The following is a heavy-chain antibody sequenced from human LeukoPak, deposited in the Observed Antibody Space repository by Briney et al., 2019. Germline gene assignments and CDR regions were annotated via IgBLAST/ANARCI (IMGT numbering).Heavy chain of an antibody. Sequence: GGSLRLSCAASGFTFSSYAMSWVRQAPGKGLEWVSAISGSGGSTYYADSVKGRFTISRDNSKNTLYLQMYSLRAEDTAVYYCAKLRGATINAWYFDYWGQGTLVTVSS. V-gene: IGHV3-23*01. J-gene: IGHJ4*02. CDR3: AKLRGATINAWYFDY. CDR1: GFTFSSYA. D-gene: IGHD5-12*01. CDR2: ISGSGGST.